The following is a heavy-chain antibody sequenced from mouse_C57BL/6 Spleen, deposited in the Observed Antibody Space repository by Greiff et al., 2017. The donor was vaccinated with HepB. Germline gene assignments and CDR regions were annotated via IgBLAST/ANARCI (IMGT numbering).Heavy chain of an antibody. CDR3: ARSPSYYGSSPFDY. Sequence: EVHLVESGGGLVKPGGSLKLSCAASGFTFSDYGMHWVRQAPEKGLEWVAYISSGSSTIYYADTVKGRFTISRDNAKNTLFLQMTSLRSEETAMYYCARSPSYYGSSPFDYWGQGTTLTVSS. D-gene: IGHD1-1*01. CDR1: GFTFSDYG. J-gene: IGHJ2*01. V-gene: IGHV5-17*01. CDR2: ISSGSSTI.